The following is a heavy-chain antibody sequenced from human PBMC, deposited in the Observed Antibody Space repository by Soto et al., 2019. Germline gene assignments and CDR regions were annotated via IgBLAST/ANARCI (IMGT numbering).Heavy chain of an antibody. V-gene: IGHV4-4*07. Sequence: QVQVQESGPGLVKPSETLSLTCTVSGGSISRYYWSWIRLPAGKGLQWIGRIDSSGNTHYNPSLKSRVTMSLDTPKKRFSLKLSSVTAADTAVYYCAREGGYYDSSGSGVYHYYGVDVWGQGTTVTVSS. CDR2: IDSSGNT. D-gene: IGHD3-22*01. J-gene: IGHJ6*02. CDR1: GGSISRYY. CDR3: AREGGYYDSSGSGVYHYYGVDV.